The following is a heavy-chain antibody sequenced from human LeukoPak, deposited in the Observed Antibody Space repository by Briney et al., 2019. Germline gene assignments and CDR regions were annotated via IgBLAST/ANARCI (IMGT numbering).Heavy chain of an antibody. J-gene: IGHJ4*02. CDR1: GFTFSSYA. CDR3: AEYYFYDSSGYQQYYFDY. Sequence: RASLRLSCAASGFTFSSYAMSWVRQAPGKGLEWVSGMSNSGGSTYYADSVKGRFTISRDNSKDTLYLQMNSLRAEDTAVYYCAEYYFYDSSGYQQYYFDYWGQGTLVTASS. D-gene: IGHD3-22*01. CDR2: MSNSGGST. V-gene: IGHV3-23*01.